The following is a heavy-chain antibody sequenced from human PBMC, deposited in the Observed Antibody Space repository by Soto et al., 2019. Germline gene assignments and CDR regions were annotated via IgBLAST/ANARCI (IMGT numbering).Heavy chain of an antibody. Sequence: GASGKVYCRTAGGTVSSYTIGRVRQATGQGLEWMGRIIPILGIANYAQKFQGRVTITADKSTSTAYMELSSLRSEDTAVYYCARGQAITLFWPCGMDVWGQGTTVTVSS. CDR3: ARGQAITLFWPCGMDV. CDR1: GGTVSSYT. CDR2: IIPILGIA. J-gene: IGHJ6*02. V-gene: IGHV1-69*02. D-gene: IGHD3-9*01.